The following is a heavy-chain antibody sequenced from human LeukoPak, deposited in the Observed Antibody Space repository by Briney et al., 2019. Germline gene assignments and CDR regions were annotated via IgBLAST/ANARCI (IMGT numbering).Heavy chain of an antibody. V-gene: IGHV4-39*01. CDR2: IYYSGST. CDR3: AEQHSVSHLYYLDY. D-gene: IGHD1-26*01. Sequence: PSETLSLTCTVSGGSITSSSYYSGWIRQPPGKGLEWIGSIYYSGSTYYNPSLKSRVTISVDTSKNQFSLKLSSVTAADTAVYYYAEQHSVSHLYYLDYWGQGTLATVSS. CDR1: GGSITSSSYY. J-gene: IGHJ4*02.